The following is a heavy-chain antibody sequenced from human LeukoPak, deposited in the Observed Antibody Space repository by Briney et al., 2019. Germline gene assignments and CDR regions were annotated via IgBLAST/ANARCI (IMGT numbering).Heavy chain of an antibody. CDR1: GFTFSSYS. V-gene: IGHV3-48*01. CDR3: ARDHYYDSSGYYSWLTRLFDY. Sequence: GGSLRLSCAASGFTFSSYSMNWVRQAPGKGLEWVSYISSSSSTIYYADSVKGRFTISRDNAKNSLYLQMNSLRAEDTAVYYCARDHYYDSSGYYSWLTRLFDYWGQGTLVTVSS. J-gene: IGHJ4*02. D-gene: IGHD3-22*01. CDR2: ISSSSSTI.